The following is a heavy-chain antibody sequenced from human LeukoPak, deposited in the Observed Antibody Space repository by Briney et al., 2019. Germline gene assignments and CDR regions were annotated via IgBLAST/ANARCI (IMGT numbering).Heavy chain of an antibody. CDR2: IYYSGST. Sequence: SKTLSLTCTVSGGSISSYYWSWIRQPPGKGLEWIGYIYYSGSTNYNPSLKSRVTISVDTSKNQFSLKLSSVTAADTAVYYCARGFFPDYDSSGYYYEGLFQHWGQGTLVTVSS. J-gene: IGHJ1*01. V-gene: IGHV4-59*01. CDR3: ARGFFPDYDSSGYYYEGLFQH. CDR1: GGSISSYY. D-gene: IGHD3-22*01.